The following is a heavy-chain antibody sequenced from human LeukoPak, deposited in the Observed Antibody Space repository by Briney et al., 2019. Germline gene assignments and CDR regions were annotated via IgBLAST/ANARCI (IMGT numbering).Heavy chain of an antibody. CDR1: GFTFSTYG. V-gene: IGHV3-30*02. J-gene: IGHJ6*03. Sequence: GGSLRLSCAASGFTFSTYGLHWVRQAPGKGLEWVAFIGYDGNNKYYADSVKGRFTISRDNAKNSLYLQMNSLRAEDTAVYYCARESSTYYDILTGYYKSYYYYYMDVWGKGTTVTISS. CDR2: IGYDGNNK. D-gene: IGHD3-9*01. CDR3: ARESSTYYDILTGYYKSYYYYYMDV.